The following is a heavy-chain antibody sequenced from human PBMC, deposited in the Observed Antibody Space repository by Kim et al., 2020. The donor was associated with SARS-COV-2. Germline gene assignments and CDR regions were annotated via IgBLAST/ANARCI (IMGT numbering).Heavy chain of an antibody. J-gene: IGHJ4*02. Sequence: ASVKVSCKASGYTFTGYYMHWVRQAPGQGLEWMGWINPNSGGTNYAQKFQGRVTMTRDTSISTAYMELSRLRSDDTAVYYCARDRYCSGGSCYEGFDYWGQGTLVTVSS. CDR2: INPNSGGT. V-gene: IGHV1-2*02. CDR1: GYTFTGYY. CDR3: ARDRYCSGGSCYEGFDY. D-gene: IGHD2-15*01.